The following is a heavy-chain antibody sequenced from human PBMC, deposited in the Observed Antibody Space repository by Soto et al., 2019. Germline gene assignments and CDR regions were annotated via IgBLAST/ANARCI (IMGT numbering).Heavy chain of an antibody. CDR3: ARRYYGSGSYYSFDY. V-gene: IGHV1-69*13. CDR2: IIPIFGTA. J-gene: IGHJ4*02. CDR1: GGTXISYA. D-gene: IGHD3-10*01. Sequence: SXKVSFKASGGTXISYAIGLVRQAPGQGLEWMGGIIPIFGTANYAQKFQVRVTITADESTSTAYMELSSLRSEDTSVYYCARRYYGSGSYYSFDYWGQGTLVTVSS.